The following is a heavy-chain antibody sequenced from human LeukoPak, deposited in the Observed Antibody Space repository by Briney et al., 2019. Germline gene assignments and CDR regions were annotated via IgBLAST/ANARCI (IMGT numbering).Heavy chain of an antibody. CDR2: ISYDGSNK. CDR3: ASYDIAAAAPFDY. V-gene: IGHV3-30*03. D-gene: IGHD6-13*01. CDR1: GFTFSSYG. Sequence: GGSLRPSCAASGFTFSSYGMHWVRQAPGKGLEWVAVISYDGSNKYYADSVKGRFTISRDNSKNTLYLQMNSLRAEDTAVYYCASYDIAAAAPFDYWGQGTLVTVSS. J-gene: IGHJ4*02.